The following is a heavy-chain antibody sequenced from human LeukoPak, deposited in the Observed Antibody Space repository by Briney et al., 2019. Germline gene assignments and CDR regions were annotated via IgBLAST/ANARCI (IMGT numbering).Heavy chain of an antibody. CDR1: GGSISPYY. D-gene: IGHD2-15*01. J-gene: IGHJ6*02. CDR2: IFYRGST. Sequence: SETLSLTCTVSGGSISPYYWSWMRQAPGTGLEWIGNIFYRGSTNYNASLQSRVSISVDTSKNQFSLSLSSVTAADTAVYYCARLPGCSGGSCYPLLRYYYYGMDVWGQGTTVTVSS. V-gene: IGHV4-59*08. CDR3: ARLPGCSGGSCYPLLRYYYYGMDV.